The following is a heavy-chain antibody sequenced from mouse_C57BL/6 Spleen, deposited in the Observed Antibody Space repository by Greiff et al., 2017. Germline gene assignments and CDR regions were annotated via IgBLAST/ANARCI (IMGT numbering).Heavy chain of an antibody. Sequence: EVKLQESGGGLVQPGGSMKLSCAASGFTFSDAWMGWVRQSPEKGLEWVAEIRNKANNHTTYYAESVKGRFTISRDDSKSSVYLQMNSLRAEDTGIYYCTATYYYGSSSWFAYWGQGTLVTVSA. V-gene: IGHV6-6*01. CDR1: GFTFSDAW. J-gene: IGHJ3*01. CDR3: TATYYYGSSSWFAY. CDR2: IRNKANNHTT. D-gene: IGHD1-1*01.